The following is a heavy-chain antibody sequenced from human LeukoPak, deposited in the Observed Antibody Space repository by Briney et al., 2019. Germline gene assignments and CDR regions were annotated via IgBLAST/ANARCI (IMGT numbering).Heavy chain of an antibody. V-gene: IGHV4-31*03. Sequence: ASQTLSLTCTVSGGSISSGGYYWSWIRQHPGKGLEWIGYIYYSGSTNYNPSLKSRVTISVDTSKNQFSLKLSSVTAADTAVYYCARVGGYCSSTSCYMGFSGTNYYYYGMDVWGQGTTVTVSS. D-gene: IGHD2-2*02. CDR3: ARVGGYCSSTSCYMGFSGTNYYYYGMDV. CDR1: GGSISSGGYY. J-gene: IGHJ6*02. CDR2: IYYSGST.